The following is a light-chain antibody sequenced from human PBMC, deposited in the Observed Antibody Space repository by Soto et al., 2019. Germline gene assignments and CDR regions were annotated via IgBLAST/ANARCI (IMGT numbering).Light chain of an antibody. CDR2: GST. CDR3: QSYDSSLSGYV. J-gene: IGLJ1*01. V-gene: IGLV1-40*01. CDR1: GSNIGAPYD. Sequence: SVLKQPPSLSGAPGQRVTISCTGSGSNIGAPYDVHWYQHLPGTAPKLLIYGSTNRPSGVPGRFSGSKSGTSASLAITGLQAEDEADYYCQSYDSSLSGYVFGAGTKVTLL.